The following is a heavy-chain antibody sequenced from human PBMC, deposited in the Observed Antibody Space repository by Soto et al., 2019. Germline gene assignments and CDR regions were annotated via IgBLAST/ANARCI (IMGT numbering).Heavy chain of an antibody. J-gene: IGHJ4*02. Sequence: GGSLRLSCAASGFTFSSYAMSWVRQAPGKGLEWVSGISGSGGRTYYADSVKGRFSISRDNPKNTLYLQMNSLRVEDTAVYYCAKLTFDIGGSGSFPFDYWGQGTLVTVSS. D-gene: IGHD3-10*01. CDR3: AKLTFDIGGSGSFPFDY. V-gene: IGHV3-23*01. CDR1: GFTFSSYA. CDR2: ISGSGGRT.